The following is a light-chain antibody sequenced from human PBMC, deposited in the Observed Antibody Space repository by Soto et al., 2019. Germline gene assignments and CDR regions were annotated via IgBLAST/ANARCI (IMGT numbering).Light chain of an antibody. J-gene: IGKJ5*01. CDR2: DAS. CDR1: HNVDIY. CDR3: QQRKHWPTLT. Sequence: EVVLTQSPATLSLSPGETATLSCRASHNVDIYLAWYQQKPGQAPRLLIDDASNRATGIPARFSGSGSGTDFTLTTSTIEPEDSAVYYCQQRKHWPTLTCSQGTRLE. V-gene: IGKV3-11*01.